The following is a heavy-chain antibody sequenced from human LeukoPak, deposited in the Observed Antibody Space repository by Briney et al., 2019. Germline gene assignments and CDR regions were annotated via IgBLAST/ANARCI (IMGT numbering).Heavy chain of an antibody. Sequence: GGSLRLSCAVSGFTFSDYTMTWVRQAPGKGLEWVSYISTSSSTIYYADSVKGRFTISRDNTKNALYLQMSSLRAEDTAVYYCARVPSGYTLGYGYYYYYMDVWGKGTTVTVSS. V-gene: IGHV3-48*04. CDR2: ISTSSSTI. J-gene: IGHJ6*03. D-gene: IGHD5-18*01. CDR1: GFTFSDYT. CDR3: ARVPSGYTLGYGYYYYYMDV.